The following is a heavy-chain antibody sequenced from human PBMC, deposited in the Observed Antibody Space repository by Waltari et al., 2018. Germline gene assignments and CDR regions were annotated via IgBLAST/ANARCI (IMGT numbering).Heavy chain of an antibody. CDR2: IYYSGSS. J-gene: IGHJ3*02. CDR1: GGSISSGGYY. CDR3: ASSTDLWDAFDI. Sequence: QVQLQESGPGLVKPSQTLSLTCTVSGGSISSGGYYWSWIRQHPGKGLEWIGYIYYSGSSYYNPSLKSRVTRAVDTSKNQFYLKLSSVTAADTAVYYCASSTDLWDAFDIWGQGTMVTVSS. D-gene: IGHD2-21*01. V-gene: IGHV4-31*03.